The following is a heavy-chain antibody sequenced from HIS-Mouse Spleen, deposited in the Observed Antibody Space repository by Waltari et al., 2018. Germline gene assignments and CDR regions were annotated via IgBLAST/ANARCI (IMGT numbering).Heavy chain of an antibody. CDR2: IYWDDDK. D-gene: IGHD3-3*01. V-gene: IGHV2-5*02. J-gene: IGHJ5*02. CDR1: GFSLSTSGVG. Sequence: QITLKESGPTLVKPTQTLTLTCTFSGFSLSTSGVGVGWIRQPPGKALEWLALIYWDDDKRYSPSLKSRLTITKDTSKNQVVLTMTNMDPVDTATYYCAHRGSGGWYYDFWSGYSRFDPWGQGTLVTVSS. CDR3: AHRGSGGWYYDFWSGYSRFDP.